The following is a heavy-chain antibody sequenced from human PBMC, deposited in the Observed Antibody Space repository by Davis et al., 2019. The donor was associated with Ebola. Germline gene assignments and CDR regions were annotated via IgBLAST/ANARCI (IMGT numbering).Heavy chain of an antibody. V-gene: IGHV4-30-2*01. J-gene: IGHJ4*02. D-gene: IGHD2-15*01. CDR1: GDSISNGGYS. Sequence: PSETLSLTCAVSGDSISNGGYSWSWIRQPPGKGLEWIGYIYHTGNTYYNPSLKSRVTIPVDRSKKQFSLKLNSVTAADTALYYCARVNLSYCSGGSCYGYFDYWGQGTLVTVSS. CDR3: ARVNLSYCSGGSCYGYFDY. CDR2: IYHTGNT.